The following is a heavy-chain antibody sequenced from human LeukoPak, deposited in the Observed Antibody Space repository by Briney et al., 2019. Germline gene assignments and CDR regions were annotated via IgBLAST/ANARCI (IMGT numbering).Heavy chain of an antibody. CDR2: ISGSGDAT. CDR3: AKSDCGSDGCKLLNY. D-gene: IGHD2-21*01. CDR1: GFIFSNFA. Sequence: GGSLRLSCAVSGFIFSNFAMSWVRQAPGKGLEWVSSISGSGDATKYADSVMGRFTISRDNSKNTLSLQMNSLRAEDTAVYYCAKSDCGSDGCKLLNYWGQGTLVTASS. J-gene: IGHJ4*02. V-gene: IGHV3-23*01.